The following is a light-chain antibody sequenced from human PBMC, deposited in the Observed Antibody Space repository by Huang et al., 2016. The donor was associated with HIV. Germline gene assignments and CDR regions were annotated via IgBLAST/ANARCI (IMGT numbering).Light chain of an antibody. J-gene: IGKJ1*01. Sequence: DVLLTQSPLSLPVTLGQPAFITCKSNQSLVYGDGNIYLNCFHQRPGHSQRRLIYKLANRDSGVPDRFSAGGSGTDFTLWISEVEAEDVGDYYCMQASHGAATFGQGTRVDIK. CDR1: QSLVYGDGNIY. V-gene: IGKV2-30*01. CDR2: KLA. CDR3: MQASHGAAT.